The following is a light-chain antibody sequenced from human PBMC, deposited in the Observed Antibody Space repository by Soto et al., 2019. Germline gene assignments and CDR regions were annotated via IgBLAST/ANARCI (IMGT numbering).Light chain of an antibody. Sequence: ETVLTQSPGTLSLSPGERATLSCRASQSISSVFLAWYQQKPGQAPRLLIYGASNRATGIPERFSGSGSGTDFTLTISRVEPEDFAVYYCQQHSSSPPWTVGQGTKVEI. J-gene: IGKJ1*01. CDR2: GAS. CDR1: QSISSVF. CDR3: QQHSSSPPWT. V-gene: IGKV3-20*01.